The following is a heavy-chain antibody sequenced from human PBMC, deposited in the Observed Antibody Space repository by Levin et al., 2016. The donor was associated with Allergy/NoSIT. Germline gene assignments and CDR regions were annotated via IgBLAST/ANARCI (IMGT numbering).Heavy chain of an antibody. J-gene: IGHJ4*02. CDR3: ARAQLGFYDSSGPDY. Sequence: ASVKVSCKASGYSFTNYAVHWVRQAPGQRPEWMGWLNAANGNTKYSQRFQGRVTITRDTSASTAYMDLSSLRTEDTAVYYCARAQLGFYDSSGPDYWGQGTLVTVSS. CDR2: LNAANGNT. CDR1: GYSFTNYA. D-gene: IGHD3-22*01. V-gene: IGHV1-3*01.